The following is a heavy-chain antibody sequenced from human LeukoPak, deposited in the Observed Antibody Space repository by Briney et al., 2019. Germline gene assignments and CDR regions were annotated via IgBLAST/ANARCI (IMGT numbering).Heavy chain of an antibody. CDR3: ARLIAYYYDSSGYYHPQLYNWFDP. V-gene: IGHV4-34*01. J-gene: IGHJ5*02. Sequence: RASETLSLTCAVYGGSFSGYYWSWIRQPPGKGLEWIGEINHSGSTNYNPSLKSRVTISVDTSKNQFSLKLSSVTAADTAVYYCARLIAYYYDSSGYYHPQLYNWFDPWGQGTLVTVSS. D-gene: IGHD3-22*01. CDR1: GGSFSGYY. CDR2: INHSGST.